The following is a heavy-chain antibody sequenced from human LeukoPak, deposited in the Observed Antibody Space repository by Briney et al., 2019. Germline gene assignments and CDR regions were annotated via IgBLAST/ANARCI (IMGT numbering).Heavy chain of an antibody. V-gene: IGHV3-21*01. J-gene: IGHJ6*03. CDR3: ARGPSDIVVVPAAIFYYYMDV. CDR1: GFTFSSYS. CDR2: ISRSSSYL. Sequence: PGGALRLSCAASGFTFSSYSMNWVRPAPGKGLEWVSFISRSSSYLYYADSVKGRFTISRDNAKNSLYLQMNSLRAEDTAVYYCARGPSDIVVVPAAIFYYYMDVWGKGTTVTVSS. D-gene: IGHD2-2*02.